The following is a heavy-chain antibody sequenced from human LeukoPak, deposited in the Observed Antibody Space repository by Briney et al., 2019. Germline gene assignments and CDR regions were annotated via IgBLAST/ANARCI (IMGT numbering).Heavy chain of an antibody. V-gene: IGHV3-21*04. CDR1: GFTFSSYA. J-gene: IGHJ4*02. CDR3: GKDAEVGIGDAGQIDH. CDR2: ISGSSSDV. Sequence: PGGSLRLSCAASGFTFSSYAMSWVRQAPGKGLEWVSSISGSSSDVYYSDSVKGRFTISRDNAKNSLYLQMNSLTHEDTALYYCGKDAEVGIGDAGQIDHWGPGTLVIVSS. D-gene: IGHD2-21*01.